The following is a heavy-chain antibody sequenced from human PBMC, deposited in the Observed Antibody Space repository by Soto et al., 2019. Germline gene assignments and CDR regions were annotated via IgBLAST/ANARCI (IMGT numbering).Heavy chain of an antibody. D-gene: IGHD1-26*01. V-gene: IGHV3-23*01. CDR1: GFTFSSYA. Sequence: PGGSLRLSCAASGFTFSSYAMSWVRQAPGKGLEWVSAISGSGGSTYYADSVKGRFTISRDNSKNTLYLQMNSLRAEDTAVYYCAKDRAGATSGNWFDPWGQGTLVTVSS. CDR2: ISGSGGST. J-gene: IGHJ5*02. CDR3: AKDRAGATSGNWFDP.